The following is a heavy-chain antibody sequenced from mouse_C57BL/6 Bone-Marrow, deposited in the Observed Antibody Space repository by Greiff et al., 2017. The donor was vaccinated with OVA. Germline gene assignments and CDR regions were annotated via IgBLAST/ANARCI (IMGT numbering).Heavy chain of an antibody. CDR3: ASDYGSSYWYFDV. J-gene: IGHJ1*03. CDR1: GYTFTSYG. D-gene: IGHD1-1*01. V-gene: IGHV1-81*01. CDR2: IYPRSGNT. Sequence: QVQLKESGAELARPGASVKLSCKASGYTFTSYGISWVKQRTGQGLEWIGEIYPRSGNTYYNEKFKGKATLTADKSSSTAYMELRSLTSEDSAVYVCASDYGSSYWYFDVWGTGTTVTVSS.